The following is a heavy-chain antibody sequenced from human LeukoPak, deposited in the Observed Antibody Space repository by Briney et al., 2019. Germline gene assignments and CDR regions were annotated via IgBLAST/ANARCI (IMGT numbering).Heavy chain of an antibody. J-gene: IGHJ3*02. Sequence: SETLSLTCTVSGGSISSSSYYWGWIRQPPGKGLEWIGSIYYSGSTYYNPSLKSRVTISVDTSKNQFSLRLSSVTAADTAVYYCARHDDYSRAFDIWGQGTMVTVSS. V-gene: IGHV4-39*01. D-gene: IGHD4-11*01. CDR3: ARHDDYSRAFDI. CDR2: IYYSGST. CDR1: GGSISSSSYY.